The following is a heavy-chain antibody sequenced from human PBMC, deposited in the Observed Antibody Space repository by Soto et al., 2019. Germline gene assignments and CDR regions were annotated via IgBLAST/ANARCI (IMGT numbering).Heavy chain of an antibody. CDR3: AKEGYSSSSGFGYYYYGMDV. J-gene: IGHJ6*02. V-gene: IGHV3-23*01. CDR1: GFTFSSYA. D-gene: IGHD6-6*01. Sequence: GGSLRLSCAASGFTFSSYAMSWVRQAPGNGLEWVSAISGSGGSTYYADSVKGRFTISRDNSKNTLYLQMNSLRAEDTAVYFCAKEGYSSSSGFGYYYYGMDVWGQGTTVTVSS. CDR2: ISGSGGST.